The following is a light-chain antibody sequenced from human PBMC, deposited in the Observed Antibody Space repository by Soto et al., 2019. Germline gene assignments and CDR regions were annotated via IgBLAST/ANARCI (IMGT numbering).Light chain of an antibody. Sequence: SYELTQPPSVSVAPGQTATITCGGKNIGIYSVYWYQQRPGQAPVLVVYDGSDRPSGIPERFSGSNSGNTATLTIGRVEAADEADYYCQVWDNDGGHNYVFGPGTKVTVL. V-gene: IGLV3-21*02. J-gene: IGLJ1*01. CDR1: NIGIYS. CDR3: QVWDNDGGHNYV. CDR2: DGS.